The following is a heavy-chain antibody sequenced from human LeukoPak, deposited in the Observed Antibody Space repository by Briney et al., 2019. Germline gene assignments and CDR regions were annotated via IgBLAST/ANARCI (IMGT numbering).Heavy chain of an antibody. CDR1: GGTFSSYA. CDR2: IIPIFGTA. D-gene: IGHD5-18*01. V-gene: IGHV1-69*06. CDR3: ASGYSYSYYYYYYMDV. Sequence: SVKVSCKASGGTFSSYAISWVRQAPGQGLEWMGGIIPIFGTANYAQKFQGRVTITADKSTSTAYMELGSLRSDDTAVYYCASGYSYSYYYYYYMDVWGKGTTVTVSS. J-gene: IGHJ6*03.